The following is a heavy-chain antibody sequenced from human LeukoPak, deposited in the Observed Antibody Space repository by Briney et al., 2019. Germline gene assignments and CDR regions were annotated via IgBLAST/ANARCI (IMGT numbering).Heavy chain of an antibody. D-gene: IGHD2/OR15-2a*01. Sequence: GGSLRLSCAASGFHFRDFSMHWVRQVPGKGLEWVSLVSGDGDTTHYAESVKGRFTISRDNNKNSLFLQMNSLRVEDTAFYYCAKGNNSLSFNFDYWGQGALVTVSS. CDR3: AKGNNSLSFNFDY. J-gene: IGHJ4*02. V-gene: IGHV3-43*02. CDR1: GFHFRDFS. CDR2: VSGDGDTT.